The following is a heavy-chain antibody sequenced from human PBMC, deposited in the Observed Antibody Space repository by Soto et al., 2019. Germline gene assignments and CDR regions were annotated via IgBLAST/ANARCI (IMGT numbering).Heavy chain of an antibody. CDR3: ALWGTGTTGAFAI. D-gene: IGHD1-1*01. CDR1: GYTFTSYY. Sequence: ASVKVSCKASGYTFTSYYMHWVRQAPGQGLEWMGIINPSGGSTSYAQKFQGRVTMTRDTSTSTVYMELRSLRSDDTAVYYCALWGTGTTGAFAIWGQGTMVTVSS. J-gene: IGHJ3*02. V-gene: IGHV1-46*01. CDR2: INPSGGST.